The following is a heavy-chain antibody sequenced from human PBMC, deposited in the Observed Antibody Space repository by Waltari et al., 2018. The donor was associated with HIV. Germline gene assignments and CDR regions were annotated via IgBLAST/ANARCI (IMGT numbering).Heavy chain of an antibody. CDR3: AREYRHGSGRGWYFDL. Sequence: QVQLQESGLGLVKPSGTLSLTCAVSGASISSSNWWSWVRQPRGNGLEWIGEIYHSAGTNYNPSLKSRVTISVDKSKNQFSLKLSSVTAADTAVYYCAREYRHGSGRGWYFDLWGRGTLVTVSS. CDR2: IYHSAGT. V-gene: IGHV4-4*02. J-gene: IGHJ2*01. D-gene: IGHD3-10*01. CDR1: GASISSSNW.